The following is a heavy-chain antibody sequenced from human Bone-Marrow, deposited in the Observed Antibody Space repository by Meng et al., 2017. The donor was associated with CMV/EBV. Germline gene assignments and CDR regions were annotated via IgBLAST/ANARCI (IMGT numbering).Heavy chain of an antibody. J-gene: IGHJ4*02. CDR3: ARWGGFLEWLLFDY. D-gene: IGHD3-3*01. CDR1: GGSISSYY. CDR2: IYYSGST. V-gene: IGHV4-59*01. Sequence: TLSLTCTVSGGSISSYYWSWIRQPPGKGLEWIGYIYYSGSTNYNPSLKSRVTISVDTSKNQFSLKLSSVTAADTAVYYCARWGGFLEWLLFDYWGQGTLVTVSS.